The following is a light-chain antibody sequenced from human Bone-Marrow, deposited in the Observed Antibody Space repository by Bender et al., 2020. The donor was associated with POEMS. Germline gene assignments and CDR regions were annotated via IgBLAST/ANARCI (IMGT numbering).Light chain of an antibody. CDR2: DVT. CDR3: SSYTSTGTRV. CDR1: SSDVGGYGY. V-gene: IGLV2-14*01. Sequence: QSALTQPAAVSGSPGQSITISCTGTSSDVGGYGYVSWYQQHPGKAPKLLIFDVTIRPSGVSNRFSGSKSGNTASLTISGLQAEDEADYYCSSYTSTGTRVFGGGTKLTVL. J-gene: IGLJ3*02.